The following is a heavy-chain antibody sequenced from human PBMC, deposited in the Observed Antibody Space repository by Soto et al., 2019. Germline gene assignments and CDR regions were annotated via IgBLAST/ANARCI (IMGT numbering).Heavy chain of an antibody. CDR2: IYYKGSA. V-gene: IGHV4-61*01. J-gene: IGHJ4*02. CDR1: GGSVSSGSYY. CDR3: ARVNGGPYYSDY. Sequence: TLETLSLTCTVSGGSVSSGSYYWSWIRQPPGKGLEWIAYIYYKGSANYNPSLKSRVTISLDTSKNQFSLKLNSVTAADTAVYFCARVNGGPYYSDYWGRGTLVTVS. D-gene: IGHD2-8*01.